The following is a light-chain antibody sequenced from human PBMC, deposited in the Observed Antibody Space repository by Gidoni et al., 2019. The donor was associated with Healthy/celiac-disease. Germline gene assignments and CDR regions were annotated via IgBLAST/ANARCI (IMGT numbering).Light chain of an antibody. Sequence: LQMTQSPSSLSASVGDRVTITCRASQSISSYLNWYQQKPGKAPKLLIYAASSWQSGVPSRFSGSGSGTDFTLTISSLQPEDFATYYCQQSYSTRWTFGQGTKVEIK. V-gene: IGKV1-39*01. CDR1: QSISSY. CDR3: QQSYSTRWT. CDR2: AAS. J-gene: IGKJ1*01.